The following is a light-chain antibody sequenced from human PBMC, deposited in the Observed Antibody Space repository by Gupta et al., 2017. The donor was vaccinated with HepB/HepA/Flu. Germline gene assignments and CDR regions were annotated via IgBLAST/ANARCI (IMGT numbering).Light chain of an antibody. Sequence: GSSSNIGSNTVNWYQQLPGTAPPLLIYSNTQRPSGVPDRFSGSKSGPSASLAISGLQAEDEADYYCAAEDASMNGWVFGGGTKLTVL. J-gene: IGLJ3*02. CDR3: AAEDASMNGWV. CDR2: SNT. V-gene: IGLV1-44*01. CDR1: SSNIGSNT.